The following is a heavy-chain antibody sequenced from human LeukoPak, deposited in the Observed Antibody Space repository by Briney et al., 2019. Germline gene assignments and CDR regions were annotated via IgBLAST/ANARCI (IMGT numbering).Heavy chain of an antibody. CDR2: IDPSDSYT. J-gene: IGHJ6*02. Sequence: GESLKISCKGSGYSFTSYWISWVRQMPGKGLEWMGRIDPSDSYTNYSPSFQGYVTISADKSISTAYLQWSSLKASDTAMYYCAVLWSGYSTYYYYYYGMDVWGQGTTVTVSS. CDR3: AVLWSGYSTYYYYYYGMDV. CDR1: GYSFTSYW. V-gene: IGHV5-10-1*01. D-gene: IGHD3-3*01.